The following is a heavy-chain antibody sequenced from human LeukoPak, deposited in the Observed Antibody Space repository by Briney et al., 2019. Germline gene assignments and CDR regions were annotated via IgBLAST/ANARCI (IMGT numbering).Heavy chain of an antibody. CDR1: GFTFSSYW. Sequence: GGSLRLSCAASGFTFSSYWMHWVRQAPGKGLVWVSRINTDGTYTTYADSVKGRFTISRDNAKNTLYLQMSSLRDEDTAVYYCASPYGDYGGLDYWGQGTLVTVSS. CDR3: ASPYGDYGGLDY. D-gene: IGHD4-17*01. J-gene: IGHJ4*02. V-gene: IGHV3-74*01. CDR2: INTDGTYT.